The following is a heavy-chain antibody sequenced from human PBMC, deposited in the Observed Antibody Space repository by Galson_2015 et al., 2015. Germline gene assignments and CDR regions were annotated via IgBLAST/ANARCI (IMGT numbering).Heavy chain of an antibody. J-gene: IGHJ4*02. V-gene: IGHV3-30-3*01. CDR3: ARGRGAYDRVFAY. D-gene: IGHD5-12*01. Sequence: SLRLSCAASGFTFSRSVMHWVRQAPGKGLEWAAIMSYDGSDEFYADSVKGRFTISRDNSRSTLYLQMNSLRAEDTAVYYCARGRGAYDRVFAYWGQGTLVTVSS. CDR1: GFTFSRSV. CDR2: MSYDGSDE.